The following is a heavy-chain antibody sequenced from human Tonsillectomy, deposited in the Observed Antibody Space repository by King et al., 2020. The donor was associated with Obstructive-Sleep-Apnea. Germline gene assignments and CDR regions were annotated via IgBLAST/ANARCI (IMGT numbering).Heavy chain of an antibody. V-gene: IGHV3-15*01. D-gene: IGHD2-15*01. CDR2: IKSKTDGGTT. CDR1: GFTFSNAW. Sequence: VQLVESGGGLVKPGGSLRLSCAASGFTFSNAWMSWVRQAPGKGLEWVGRIKSKTDGGTTDYAAPVKGRFTISRDDSKNTLYLQMNSLKTEDTAVYYCTTDRYCSGGSCSTVWFDPWGQGTLVTVSS. J-gene: IGHJ5*02. CDR3: TTDRYCSGGSCSTVWFDP.